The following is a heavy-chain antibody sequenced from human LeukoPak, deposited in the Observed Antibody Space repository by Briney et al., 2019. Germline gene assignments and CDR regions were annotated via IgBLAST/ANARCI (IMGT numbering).Heavy chain of an antibody. J-gene: IGHJ6*03. CDR2: ISYDGSNK. V-gene: IGHV3-30*03. Sequence: GRSLRLSCAASGFSFRTYGMHWVRQAPGKGLEWVAVISYDGSNKYYADSVKGRFTISRDNSKNTLYLQMNSLRAEDTAVYYCAREGTRRYYMDVWGKGTTVTVSS. CDR1: GFSFRTYG. D-gene: IGHD3-10*01. CDR3: AREGTRRYYMDV.